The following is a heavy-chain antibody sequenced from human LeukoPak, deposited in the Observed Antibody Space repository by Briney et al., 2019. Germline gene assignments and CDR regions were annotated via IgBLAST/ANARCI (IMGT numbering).Heavy chain of an antibody. CDR1: GGSISSSSYY. CDR2: IYTSGST. D-gene: IGHD2-15*01. J-gene: IGHJ4*02. Sequence: PSETLSLTCTVSGGSISSSSYYWSWIRQPAGKGLEWIGRIYTSGSTNYNPSLKSRVTISVDTSKNQLSLNLSSVTAADTAIYYCARAPSVGPIDYWGQGTLVTVSS. V-gene: IGHV4-61*02. CDR3: ARAPSVGPIDY.